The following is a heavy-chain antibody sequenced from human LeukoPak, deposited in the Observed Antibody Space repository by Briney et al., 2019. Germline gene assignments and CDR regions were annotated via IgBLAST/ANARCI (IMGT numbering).Heavy chain of an antibody. D-gene: IGHD3-3*01. CDR1: GGSISSSSYY. CDR3: ARRSFGVVSYFDY. Sequence: SETLSLTCTVSGGSISSSSYYWGWIRQPPGKGLEWIGSIYYSGSTYYNPSLKSRVTISVDTSKNQFSLKLSSVTAADTAVYYCARRSFGVVSYFDYWGQGTMVTVSS. J-gene: IGHJ4*02. CDR2: IYYSGST. V-gene: IGHV4-39*01.